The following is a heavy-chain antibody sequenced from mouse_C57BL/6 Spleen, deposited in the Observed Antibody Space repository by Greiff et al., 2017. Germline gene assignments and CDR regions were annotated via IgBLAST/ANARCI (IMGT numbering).Heavy chain of an antibody. Sequence: QVQLQQPGAELVKPGASVKLSCKASGYTFTSYWMHWVKQRPGQGLEWIGMIHPNSGSTNYNEKFKSKATLTVDKSSSTAYMQLSSLTSEDSAVYYCARDYGSSSHWYFDVWGTGTTGTVSS. V-gene: IGHV1-64*01. D-gene: IGHD1-1*01. CDR3: ARDYGSSSHWYFDV. CDR1: GYTFTSYW. CDR2: IHPNSGST. J-gene: IGHJ1*03.